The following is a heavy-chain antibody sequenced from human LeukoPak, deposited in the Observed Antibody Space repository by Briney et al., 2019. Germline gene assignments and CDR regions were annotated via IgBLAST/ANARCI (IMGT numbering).Heavy chain of an antibody. Sequence: GGSLRLSCAASGFTFSRYAMYWVRQAPGKGLEWVALISKDGSNEDHADSVKGRFTISRDNSKDTLYLQMSSLRVEDTAVYYCAREAYYGSGRSRQPSPVWGQGTLVTVSS. D-gene: IGHD3-10*01. CDR1: GFTFSRYA. CDR3: AREAYYGSGRSRQPSPV. J-gene: IGHJ4*02. CDR2: ISKDGSNE. V-gene: IGHV3-30*15.